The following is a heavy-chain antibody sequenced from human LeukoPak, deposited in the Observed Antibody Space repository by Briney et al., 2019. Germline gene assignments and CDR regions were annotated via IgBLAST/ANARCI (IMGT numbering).Heavy chain of an antibody. CDR2: IYYSGST. D-gene: IGHD4-17*01. J-gene: IGHJ4*02. CDR3: AGDYGDYYFDY. V-gene: IGHV4-61*05. Sequence: SETLSLTCTVSGGSISSSSYYWGWIRQPPGKGLEWIGYIYYSGSTNYNPSLKSRVTISVDTSKNQFSLKLSSVTAADTAVYFCAGDYGDYYFDYWGQGTLVTISS. CDR1: GGSISSSSYY.